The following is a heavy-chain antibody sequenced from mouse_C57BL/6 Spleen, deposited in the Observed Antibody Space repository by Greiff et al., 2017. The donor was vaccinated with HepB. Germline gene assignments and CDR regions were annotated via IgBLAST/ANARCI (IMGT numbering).Heavy chain of an antibody. Sequence: VQLQQSGAELVKPGASVKISCKASGYAFSSYWMNWVKQRPGKGLEWIGQIYPGDGDTNYNGKFKGKATLTADKSSSTAYMQLSSLTSEDSAVYYCPRRYYGSSYIWYFDVWGTGTTVTVSS. V-gene: IGHV1-80*01. J-gene: IGHJ1*03. D-gene: IGHD1-1*01. CDR3: PRRYYGSSYIWYFDV. CDR2: IYPGDGDT. CDR1: GYAFSSYW.